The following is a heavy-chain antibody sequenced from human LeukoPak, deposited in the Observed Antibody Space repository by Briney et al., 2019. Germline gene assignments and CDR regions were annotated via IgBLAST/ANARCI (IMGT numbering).Heavy chain of an antibody. J-gene: IGHJ3*02. D-gene: IGHD4-23*01. CDR2: IYSGGST. CDR3: ARVEIDYGGNSYAFDI. Sequence: GGSLRLSCAASGLPFSTYWMSWVRQAPGKGLEWVSVIYSGGSTYYADSVKGRFTISRDNSKNTLYLQMNSLRAEDTAVYYCARVEIDYGGNSYAFDIWGQGTMVTVSS. V-gene: IGHV3-66*01. CDR1: GLPFSTYW.